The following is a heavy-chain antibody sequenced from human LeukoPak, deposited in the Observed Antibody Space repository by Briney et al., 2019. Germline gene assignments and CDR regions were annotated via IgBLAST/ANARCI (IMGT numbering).Heavy chain of an antibody. J-gene: IGHJ4*02. CDR2: IIPILGIA. V-gene: IGHV1-69*04. CDR3: ARDAGPFGSRAVAGTGFDY. D-gene: IGHD6-19*01. Sequence: SVKVSCKASGGTFSSYAISWVRQAPGQGLEWTGRIIPILGIANYAQKFQGRVTITADKSTSTAYMELSSLRSEDTAVYYCARDAGPFGSRAVAGTGFDYWGQGTLVTVSS. CDR1: GGTFSSYA.